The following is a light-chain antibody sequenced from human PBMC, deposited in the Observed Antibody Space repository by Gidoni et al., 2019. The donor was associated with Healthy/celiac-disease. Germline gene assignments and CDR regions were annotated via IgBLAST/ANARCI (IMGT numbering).Light chain of an antibody. CDR1: QSVSSY. CDR2: DAS. V-gene: IGKV3-11*01. J-gene: IGKJ4*01. Sequence: ELVLTLSPATLSLSPGERATLSCRASQSVSSYLAWYQQKPGQAPRLLIYDASNRATGIPARFSGSGSGTDFTLTISSLEPEDFAVYYCQQRSNWPPLTFXGXTKVEIK. CDR3: QQRSNWPPLT.